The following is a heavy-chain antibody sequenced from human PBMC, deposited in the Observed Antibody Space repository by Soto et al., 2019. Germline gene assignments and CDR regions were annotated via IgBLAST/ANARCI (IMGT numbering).Heavy chain of an antibody. CDR2: IFYFGST. J-gene: IGHJ4*02. CDR3: ARHSPDFDWLSQVHY. V-gene: IGHV4-59*08. CDR1: GGSISSYY. D-gene: IGHD3-9*01. Sequence: SETLSLTCTVSGGSISSYYWSWIRQTPGKGLEWIGYIFYFGSTNYNPSLKSRVTLSIDTSKNQLSLKLSSVTAADTAVYYCARHSPDFDWLSQVHYWGQGTLVTVS.